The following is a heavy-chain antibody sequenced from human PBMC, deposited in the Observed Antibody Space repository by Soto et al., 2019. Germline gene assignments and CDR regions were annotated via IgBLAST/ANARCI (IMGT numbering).Heavy chain of an antibody. D-gene: IGHD6-6*01. CDR2: INSDGSST. CDR3: ARDLNIAARPPYYYYGMDV. Sequence: GGSLRLSCAASGFTFSSYWMHWVRQAPGKGLVWVSRINSDGSSTSYADSVKGRFTISRDNAKNTLYLQMNSLRAEDTAVYYCARDLNIAARPPYYYYGMDVWGQGTTVTVSS. CDR1: GFTFSSYW. V-gene: IGHV3-74*01. J-gene: IGHJ6*02.